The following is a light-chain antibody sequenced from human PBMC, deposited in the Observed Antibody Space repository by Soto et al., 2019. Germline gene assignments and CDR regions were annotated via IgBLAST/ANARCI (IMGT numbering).Light chain of an antibody. CDR1: SSDVGGYNY. CDR2: DVS. CDR3: SSYTSSNTLV. J-gene: IGLJ3*02. V-gene: IGLV2-14*01. Sequence: QSALTQPASVSGSPGQSITISCTGTSSDVGGYNYVSWYQQHPGKAPKLMIYDVSNRPSGVSNRFSGSKSVNTASLTISGLQAEYEADYYCSSYTSSNTLVFGGGTKVTVL.